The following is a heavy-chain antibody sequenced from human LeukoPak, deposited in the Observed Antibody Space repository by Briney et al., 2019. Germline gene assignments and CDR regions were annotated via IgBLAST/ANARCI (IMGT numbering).Heavy chain of an antibody. V-gene: IGHV3-9*01. D-gene: IGHD2-15*01. J-gene: IGHJ3*02. CDR3: AKCRVVLAVLDAFDI. Sequence: GGSLRLSCAASGFTFDDYAMYWVRQAPGKGLEWVSGISWNSDTLDYADSVKGRFTISRDNAKSSLYLHMNSLRAEDTALYYCAKCRVVLAVLDAFDIWGQGTLVTVSS. CDR2: ISWNSDTL. CDR1: GFTFDDYA.